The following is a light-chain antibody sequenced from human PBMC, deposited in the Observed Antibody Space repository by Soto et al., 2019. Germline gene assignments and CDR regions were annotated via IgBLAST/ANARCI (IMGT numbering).Light chain of an antibody. CDR2: TAP. J-gene: IGKJ4*01. Sequence: ETVMTQSPATLSVSPGERVTLSCRASQTIGTSLAWYQQRPGQAPRLLIYTAPIRATGTPVRFSGFGSGAEFTLTINSLQSEDFAIYYCRQYWGWPLTFGGGTKVEIK. CDR1: QTIGTS. CDR3: RQYWGWPLT. V-gene: IGKV3D-15*01.